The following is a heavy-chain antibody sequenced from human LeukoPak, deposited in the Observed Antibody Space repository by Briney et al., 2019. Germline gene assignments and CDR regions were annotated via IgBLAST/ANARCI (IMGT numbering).Heavy chain of an antibody. V-gene: IGHV3-48*03. Sequence: GGSLRLSCVASGFTFSTYAMNWIRQAPGKGLEWVAYFGSTGTIHYADSMRGRFTISRDNAEMSLFLHMNSLKVDDTAVYYCARSNGLRYFDRWGQGTLVTVSS. CDR3: ARSNGLRYFDR. CDR2: FGSTGTI. J-gene: IGHJ4*02. D-gene: IGHD2-8*01. CDR1: GFTFSTYA.